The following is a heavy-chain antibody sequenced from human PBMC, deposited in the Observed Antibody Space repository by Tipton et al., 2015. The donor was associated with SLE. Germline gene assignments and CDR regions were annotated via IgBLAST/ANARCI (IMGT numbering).Heavy chain of an antibody. J-gene: IGHJ3*02. CDR1: GGSISSYY. D-gene: IGHD1-26*01. CDR2: IYTSGST. Sequence: TLSLTCTVSGGSISSYYWSWIRQPAGKGLEWIGRIYTSGSTNYNPSLQSRVTMSVDTSKNQFSLKLSSVTAADTAVYYCARDLPGPYSGSYYGAFDIWGQGTMVTVSS. CDR3: ARDLPGPYSGSYYGAFDI. V-gene: IGHV4-4*07.